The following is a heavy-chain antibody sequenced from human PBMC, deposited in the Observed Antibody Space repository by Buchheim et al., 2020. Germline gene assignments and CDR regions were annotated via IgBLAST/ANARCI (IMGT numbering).Heavy chain of an antibody. D-gene: IGHD5-18*01. CDR2: IYYSGST. Sequence: QVQLQESGPGLVKPSQTLSLTCTVSGGSISSGGYYWSWIRQHPGKGLEWIGYIYYSGSTYYNPSLKSRVTLSIETSKNQFSLKLSSVTAADTAVYYCARDLARGYSYGYRAVWFDPWGQGTL. CDR3: ARDLARGYSYGYRAVWFDP. CDR1: GGSISSGGYY. J-gene: IGHJ5*02. V-gene: IGHV4-31*03.